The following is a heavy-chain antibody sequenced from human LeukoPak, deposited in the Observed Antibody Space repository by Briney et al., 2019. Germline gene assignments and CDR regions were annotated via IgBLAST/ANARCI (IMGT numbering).Heavy chain of an antibody. CDR1: GFTFSSYA. D-gene: IGHD6-19*01. J-gene: IGHJ4*02. CDR2: ISYDGSNK. CDR3: ARDPHSSGWRNYFDF. Sequence: GGSLRLSCAASGFTFSSYAMHWVRQAPGKGLEWVAVISYDGSNKYYADSVKGRFTISRDNSKNTLYLQMNSLRAEDTAVYYCARDPHSSGWRNYFDFWGQGTLVTVSS. V-gene: IGHV3-30*04.